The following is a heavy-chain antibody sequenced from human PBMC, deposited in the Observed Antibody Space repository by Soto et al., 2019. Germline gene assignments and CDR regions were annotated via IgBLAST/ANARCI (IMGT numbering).Heavy chain of an antibody. Sequence: GGSLRLSCAASGVTFSSYSMNWVRQAPGKGLEWVSYISSSSSTIYYADSVKGRFTISRDNAKNSLYLQMNSLRDEDTAVYYCAREGGYDYVWGSYRSDDAFDIWGQGTMVTVSS. D-gene: IGHD3-16*02. V-gene: IGHV3-48*02. CDR1: GVTFSSYS. J-gene: IGHJ3*02. CDR2: ISSSSSTI. CDR3: AREGGYDYVWGSYRSDDAFDI.